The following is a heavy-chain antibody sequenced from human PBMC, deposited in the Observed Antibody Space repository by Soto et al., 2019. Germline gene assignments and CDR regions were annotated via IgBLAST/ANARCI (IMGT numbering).Heavy chain of an antibody. CDR1: SGSISSDGYN. CDR2: ISSSGTT. V-gene: IGHV4-39*01. Sequence: SETLSLTCTVSSGSISSDGYNWGWVRQPPGKGLEWIGTISSSGTTYYNPSLKSRLTVSVDTSRNQFSLHLSSVTAADTAVYFCTRHLAVAANWFDPWGQGTLVTVSS. J-gene: IGHJ5*02. D-gene: IGHD6-19*01. CDR3: TRHLAVAANWFDP.